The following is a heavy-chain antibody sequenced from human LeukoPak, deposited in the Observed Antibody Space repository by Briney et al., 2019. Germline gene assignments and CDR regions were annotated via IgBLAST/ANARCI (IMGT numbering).Heavy chain of an antibody. D-gene: IGHD5-18*01. CDR3: VRDPLEAAMAPYYYYYMDV. J-gene: IGHJ6*03. CDR1: GGTFSSYA. CDR2: IIPIFGTA. Sequence: SVKVSCKASGGTFSSYAISWVRQAPGQGLEWMGGIIPIFGTANYAQKFQGRVTITTDESTSTAYMELSSLRPEDTAVYYCVRDPLEAAMAPYYYYYMDVWGKGTTVTVSS. V-gene: IGHV1-69*05.